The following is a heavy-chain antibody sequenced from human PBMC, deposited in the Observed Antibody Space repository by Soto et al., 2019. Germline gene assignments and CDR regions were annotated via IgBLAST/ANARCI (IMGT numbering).Heavy chain of an antibody. CDR1: GGSFSGYY. CDR3: ARGGNWMTTPKRDSYWFDP. D-gene: IGHD4-17*01. CDR2: INHSGST. J-gene: IGHJ5*02. Sequence: SETLSLTCAVYGGSFSGYYWSWIRQPPGKGLEWIGEINHSGSTNYNPSLKGRVTISVDTSKNQFSLKLSSVTAADTAVYYCARGGNWMTTPKRDSYWFDPWGQGTLVTVSS. V-gene: IGHV4-34*01.